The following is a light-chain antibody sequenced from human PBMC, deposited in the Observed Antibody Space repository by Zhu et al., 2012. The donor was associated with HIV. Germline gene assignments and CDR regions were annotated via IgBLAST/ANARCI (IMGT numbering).Light chain of an antibody. CDR1: QYINSNY. Sequence: CRTSQYINSNYLAWFQHKPGQAPRLLIYGASTRATGIPDRFTGSGSGTDFVLTINRLEPEDFAVYYCQQYGYAPYTFGQGTNLDI. J-gene: IGKJ2*01. V-gene: IGKV3-20*01. CDR3: QQYGYAPYT. CDR2: GAS.